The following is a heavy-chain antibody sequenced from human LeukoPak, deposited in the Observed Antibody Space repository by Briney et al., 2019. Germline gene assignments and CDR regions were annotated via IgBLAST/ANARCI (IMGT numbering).Heavy chain of an antibody. J-gene: IGHJ5*02. Sequence: PSETLSLTCTVSGGSISSGGYYWSWIRQHPGKGLEWIGYIYYSGSTYYNPSLKSRVTISVDTSKNQFSLKLSSVTAADTAVYYCARRVLAAAGHNWFDPWGQGTLVTVSS. CDR1: GGSISSGGYY. CDR2: IYYSGST. CDR3: ARRVLAAAGHNWFDP. V-gene: IGHV4-30-4*08. D-gene: IGHD6-13*01.